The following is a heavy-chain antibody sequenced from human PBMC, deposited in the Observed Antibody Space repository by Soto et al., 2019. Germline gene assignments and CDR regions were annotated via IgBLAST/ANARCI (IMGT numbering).Heavy chain of an antibody. Sequence: PSETLSLTCTVSGGSISSGGYYWSWIRQHPGKGLEWIGYIYYSGSTYYNPSLKSRVTISVDTSKNQFSLKLSSVTAADTAVYYSARGGVTYYYSYMVECCKGTTVTVSS. CDR1: GGSISSGGYY. CDR3: ARGGVTYYYSYMVE. J-gene: IGHJ6*03. D-gene: IGHD2-8*02. V-gene: IGHV4-31*03. CDR2: IYYSGST.